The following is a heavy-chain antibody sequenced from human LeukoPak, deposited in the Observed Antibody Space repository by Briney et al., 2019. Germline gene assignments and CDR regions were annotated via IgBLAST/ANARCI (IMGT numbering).Heavy chain of an antibody. D-gene: IGHD3-3*01. CDR3: ARIRDFWHGYQGVFHDY. CDR2: ISGFNANT. CDR1: GYILNNYG. J-gene: IGHJ4*02. V-gene: IGHV1-18*01. Sequence: ASVKVSCKPSGYILNNYGVSWVRQAPGQGLEWMGWISGFNANTDYGQKFQGRVTMTTDTSTATVYMELRSLRFDDTAVYYCARIRDFWHGYQGVFHDYWGQGTLVTVSS.